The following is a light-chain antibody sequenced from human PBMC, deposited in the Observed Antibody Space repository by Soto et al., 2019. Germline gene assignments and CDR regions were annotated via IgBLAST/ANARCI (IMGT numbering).Light chain of an antibody. CDR3: SSYTSSSTPLV. J-gene: IGLJ3*02. Sequence: QSALTQPDSVSGSPGQSITISCTGTRSDVGGYNYVSWYQQHPGKAPKLMLYDVTNRPSGVSNRFSGSKSGNTASLTISGLQAEDEADYYCSSYTSSSTPLVFGGGTKVTVL. V-gene: IGLV2-14*01. CDR2: DVT. CDR1: RSDVGGYNY.